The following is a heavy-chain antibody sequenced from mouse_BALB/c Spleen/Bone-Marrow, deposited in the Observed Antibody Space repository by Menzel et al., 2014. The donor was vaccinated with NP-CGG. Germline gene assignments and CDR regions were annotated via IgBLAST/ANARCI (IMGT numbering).Heavy chain of an antibody. CDR3: ARDGDYKYAWFAY. V-gene: IGHV5-4*02. D-gene: IGHD2-14*01. J-gene: IGHJ3*01. Sequence: EVKVVDSGGDLVKPGGSLKLSCAASGFTFSDYYMYWVRQTPEKRLEWVATISDGGSYTYYPDSVKGRFTISRDNAKNNLYLHMSSLKSEDTAMYYCARDGDYKYAWFAYRGQGTLVTVSA. CDR2: ISDGGSYT. CDR1: GFTFSDYY.